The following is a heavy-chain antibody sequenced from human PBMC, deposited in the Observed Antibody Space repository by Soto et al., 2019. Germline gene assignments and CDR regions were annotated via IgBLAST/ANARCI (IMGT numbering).Heavy chain of an antibody. CDR1: GGSFSGYY. CDR2: INHSGST. CDR3: ARGEWLLSTDAFDI. J-gene: IGHJ3*02. D-gene: IGHD3-3*01. Sequence: NPSETLSLTCAVYGGSFSGYYWSWIRQPPGKGLEWIGEINHSGSTNYNPSLKSRVTISVDTSKNQFSLKLSSVTAADTAVYYCARGEWLLSTDAFDIWGQGTMVTVSS. V-gene: IGHV4-34*01.